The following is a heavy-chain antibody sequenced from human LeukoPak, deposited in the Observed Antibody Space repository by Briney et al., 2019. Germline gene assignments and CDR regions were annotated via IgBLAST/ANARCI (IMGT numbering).Heavy chain of an antibody. J-gene: IGHJ4*02. Sequence: GGSLRLSCAASGFAFSSYGMHWVRQAPGKGLEWVAVIWYDGSNKYYADSVKGRFTISRDNSKNTLYLQMNSLRAEDTAVYYCARERYVDTAMVTDYWGQGTLVTVSS. V-gene: IGHV3-33*08. CDR3: ARERYVDTAMVTDY. CDR2: IWYDGSNK. CDR1: GFAFSSYG. D-gene: IGHD5-18*01.